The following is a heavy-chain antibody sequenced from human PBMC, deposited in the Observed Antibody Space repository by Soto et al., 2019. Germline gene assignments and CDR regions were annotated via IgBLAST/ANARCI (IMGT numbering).Heavy chain of an antibody. CDR2: IWYDGSNK. J-gene: IGHJ4*02. Sequence: QVQLVESGGGVVQPGRSLRLSCAASGFTFSSYGMHWVRQAPGKGLVWVAVIWYDGSNKYYADSVKGRFTISRDNSKNTLYLQMNSLRAEDTAVYYCAYGSGSLDYWGQGTLVTVSS. CDR1: GFTFSSYG. D-gene: IGHD3-10*01. CDR3: AYGSGSLDY. V-gene: IGHV3-33*01.